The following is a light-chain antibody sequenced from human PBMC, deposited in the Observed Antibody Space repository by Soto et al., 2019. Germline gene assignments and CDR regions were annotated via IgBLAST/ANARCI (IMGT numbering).Light chain of an antibody. CDR1: SSDVGTYDY. CDR3: SSYTSSSTLV. J-gene: IGLJ7*01. CDR2: EVT. V-gene: IGLV2-8*01. Sequence: QSALTQPPSASGSPGQSVTISCTGTSSDVGTYDYVSWYQQHPGKAPKLMIYEVTKRPSGVPDRFSGSKSGNTASLTVSGLQSEDEADYYCSSYTSSSTLVFGTGTQLTVL.